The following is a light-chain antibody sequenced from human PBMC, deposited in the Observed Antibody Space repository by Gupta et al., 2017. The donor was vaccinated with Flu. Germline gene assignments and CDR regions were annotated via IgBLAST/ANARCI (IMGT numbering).Light chain of an antibody. CDR3: SSYTSNNTVL. CDR1: SSDVGRYNF. J-gene: IGLJ2*01. V-gene: IGLV2-14*01. CDR2: EVS. Sequence: QSALTQPASVSGSPGQSITISCTGASSDVGRYNFVSWYQQHPGKAPKVMIYEVSNRPSGVSNRFPGSKSGNTASLTISGLQAEDEGDYYCSSYTSNNTVLFGGGTKLTVL.